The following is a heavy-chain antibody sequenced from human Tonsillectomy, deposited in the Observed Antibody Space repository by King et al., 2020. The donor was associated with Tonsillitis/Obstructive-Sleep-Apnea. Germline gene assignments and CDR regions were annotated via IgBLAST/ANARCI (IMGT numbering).Heavy chain of an antibody. CDR1: GYTFRRHG. V-gene: IGHV1-18*01. J-gene: IGHJ3*02. CDR2: INVYNGNT. CDR3: ARDRDPIVARPDAFDI. Sequence: QLVQSGAEVKKPGASVKVSCKASGYTFRRHGISWVRQAPGQGLEWMGWINVYNGNTNYAQILQGRVSVTTDTSTSTAYMELRSLRSDDTAVYYCARDRDPIVARPDAFDIWGQGTMVTVSS. D-gene: IGHD6-6*01.